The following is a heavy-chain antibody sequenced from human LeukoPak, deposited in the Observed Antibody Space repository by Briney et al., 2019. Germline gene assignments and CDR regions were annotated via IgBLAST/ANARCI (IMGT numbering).Heavy chain of an antibody. J-gene: IGHJ4*02. Sequence: PGGSLRLSCAASGFAFSDYAMSWVRQAPGKGLQWVSTISNSGGTTYYADSVKGRFTISRDNSKSTLYLQMNSLRAEDPAVYYCAKDAGPTNRGRFDYWAQGTLVTVSS. CDR1: GFAFSDYA. CDR3: AKDAGPTNRGRFDY. CDR2: ISNSGGTT. V-gene: IGHV3-23*01. D-gene: IGHD1-14*01.